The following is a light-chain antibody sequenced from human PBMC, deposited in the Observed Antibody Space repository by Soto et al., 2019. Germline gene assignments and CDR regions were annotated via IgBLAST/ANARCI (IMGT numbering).Light chain of an antibody. CDR3: HHYGGSPIT. J-gene: IGKJ5*01. V-gene: IGKV3-20*01. CDR1: QSVSSN. Sequence: EIVMTQSPATLSVSPGERATLSCRASQSVSSNLAWFQQKPGQAPRLLIYGASTRATGIPDRFSGSGSGTDFTLTISRLEPEDFAVYYCHHYGGSPITFGQGTRLEIK. CDR2: GAS.